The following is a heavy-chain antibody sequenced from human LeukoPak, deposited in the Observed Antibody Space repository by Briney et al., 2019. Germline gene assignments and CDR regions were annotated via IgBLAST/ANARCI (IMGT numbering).Heavy chain of an antibody. J-gene: IGHJ4*02. CDR2: ISSSGSTI. D-gene: IGHD5-18*01. Sequence: GGSLRLSCAASGFTFSSYEMNWVRQAPRKGLEWVSYISSSGSTIYYADSVKGRFTISRDNAKNSLYLQMNSLRAEDTAVYYCARDTRVGYSYGRGSFDYWGQGTLVTVSS. V-gene: IGHV3-48*03. CDR3: ARDTRVGYSYGRGSFDY. CDR1: GFTFSSYE.